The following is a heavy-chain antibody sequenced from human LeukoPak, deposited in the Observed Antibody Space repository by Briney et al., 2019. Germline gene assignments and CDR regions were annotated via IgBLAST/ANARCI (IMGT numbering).Heavy chain of an antibody. J-gene: IGHJ4*02. CDR2: FDPEDGET. Sequence: ASVKVSCKVSGYTLTELSMHWVRQAPGQGLEWMGGFDPEDGETIYAQKFQGRVTMTEDPSTDTAYMELSSLRSEDTAVYYCATFCSSTSCLYYFDYWGQGTLVTVSS. D-gene: IGHD2-2*01. V-gene: IGHV1-24*01. CDR3: ATFCSSTSCLYYFDY. CDR1: GYTLTELS.